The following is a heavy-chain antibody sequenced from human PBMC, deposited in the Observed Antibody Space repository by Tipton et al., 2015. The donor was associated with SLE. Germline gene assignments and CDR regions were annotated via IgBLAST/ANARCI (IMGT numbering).Heavy chain of an antibody. J-gene: IGHJ6*03. V-gene: IGHV4-34*01. CDR3: ARDFYSSGSYYYYYYMDV. Sequence: TLSLTCAVYGGSFSGYYWSWIRQPPGKGRGWIGEINHSGSTNYNPSLKSRVTISVDTSKNQFSLKLSSVTAADTAVYYCARDFYSSGSYYYYYYMDVWGKGTTVTVSS. CDR2: INHSGST. D-gene: IGHD6-19*01. CDR1: GGSFSGYY.